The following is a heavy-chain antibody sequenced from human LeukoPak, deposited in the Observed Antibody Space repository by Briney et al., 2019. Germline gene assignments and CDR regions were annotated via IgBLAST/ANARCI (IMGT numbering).Heavy chain of an antibody. J-gene: IGHJ4*02. CDR1: GFTFRNYT. Sequence: GRSLRLSCAASGFTFRNYTMHWVRQAPGKGLEWVAVISYDGSNKYYADSVKGRFTISGDNSKNTLYLQMNSLRAEDTAVYYCARVASDYWGQGTLVTVSS. D-gene: IGHD5-12*01. CDR3: ARVASDY. CDR2: ISYDGSNK. V-gene: IGHV3-30*04.